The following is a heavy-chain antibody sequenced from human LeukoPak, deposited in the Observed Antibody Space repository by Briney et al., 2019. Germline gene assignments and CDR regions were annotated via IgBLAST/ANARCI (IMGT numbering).Heavy chain of an antibody. D-gene: IGHD5-24*01. Sequence: ASVKVSCKASGYIFTTYYIQCVRQAPGQGLEWMGIIKPNGGSTEYAQNFQGRFTMARDTPTTTVYMELSSLTSEDTAVYYCARVGDDYNFDYWGQGTLVTVSS. V-gene: IGHV1-46*01. CDR1: GYIFTTYY. CDR3: ARVGDDYNFDY. CDR2: IKPNGGST. J-gene: IGHJ4*02.